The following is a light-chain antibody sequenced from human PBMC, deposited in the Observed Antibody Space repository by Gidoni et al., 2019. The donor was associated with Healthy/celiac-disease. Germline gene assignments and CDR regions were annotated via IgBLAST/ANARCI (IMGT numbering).Light chain of an antibody. Sequence: QSVLTQPPSVSGAPGQRVTLSCTGSSSNIGAGYDVHWYQQLPGTAPKRLIYGNSNRPSGVPDRFSGSKSGTSASLAITGLQAEDEADYYCQSYDSSLRGVFGGGTKLTVL. CDR3: QSYDSSLRGV. CDR2: GNS. V-gene: IGLV1-40*01. J-gene: IGLJ3*02. CDR1: SSNIGAGYD.